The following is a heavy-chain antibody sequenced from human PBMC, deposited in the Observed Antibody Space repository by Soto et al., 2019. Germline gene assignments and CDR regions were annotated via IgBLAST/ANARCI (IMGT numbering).Heavy chain of an antibody. J-gene: IGHJ4*02. CDR2: INHSGST. V-gene: IGHV4-34*01. CDR1: GGSFSGYY. D-gene: IGHD4-17*01. Sequence: SETLSLTCAVYGGSFSGYYWSWIRQPPGKGLEWIGEINHSGSTNYNPSLKSRVTISVDTSKNQFSLKLSSVTAADTAVYYCARRDYGDYVVPFDYWGQGTLVTVSS. CDR3: ARRDYGDYVVPFDY.